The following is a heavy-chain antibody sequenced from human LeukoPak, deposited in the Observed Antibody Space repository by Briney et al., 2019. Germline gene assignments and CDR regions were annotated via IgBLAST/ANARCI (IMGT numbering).Heavy chain of an antibody. Sequence: PSETLSLTCTDSGGSISTYYWSWIRQPPGKGLEWIGYIYYSGSTNYNPSLKSRVTTSVDTSKNQFSLKLSSVTAADTAVYYCARDTGTVVDYWGQGTLVTVSS. J-gene: IGHJ4*02. CDR1: GGSISTYY. V-gene: IGHV4-59*01. CDR2: IYYSGST. CDR3: ARDTGTVVDY. D-gene: IGHD4-23*01.